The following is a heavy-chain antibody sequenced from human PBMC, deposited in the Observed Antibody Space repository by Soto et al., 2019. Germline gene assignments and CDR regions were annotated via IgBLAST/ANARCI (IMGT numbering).Heavy chain of an antibody. V-gene: IGHV3-74*01. J-gene: IGHJ5*02. CDR2: ITSDGKSK. D-gene: IGHD2-21*02. CDR1: GFNFSNHW. Sequence: SGGSLRLSCAASGFNFSNHWMHWVRQRPAEGLVWVSRITSDGKSKAYAESVKGRFAISRDNAKNTLNLQMNGLTAEDTAVYYCARESGDWPLNWFDPWGQGTLVTVSS. CDR3: ARESGDWPLNWFDP.